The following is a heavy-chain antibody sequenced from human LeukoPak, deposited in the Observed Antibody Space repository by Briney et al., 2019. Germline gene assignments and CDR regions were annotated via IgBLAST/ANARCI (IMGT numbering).Heavy chain of an antibody. J-gene: IGHJ6*02. V-gene: IGHV4-30-2*01. D-gene: IGHD3-10*01. CDR3: ASSMVRGGNYYYYYGMDV. CDR2: IYHSGST. CDR1: GASISSGGYS. Sequence: PSQTLSLTCAVSGASISSGGYSWGWLRQPPGKGLGWIVYIYHSGSTYYNPSLKSRVTISVDRSKNQFSLKLSSVTAADTAVYYCASSMVRGGNYYYYYGMDVWGQGTTVTVSS.